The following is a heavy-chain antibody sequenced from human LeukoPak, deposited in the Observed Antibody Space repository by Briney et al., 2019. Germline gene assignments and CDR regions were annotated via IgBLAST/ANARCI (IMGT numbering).Heavy chain of an antibody. CDR1: GFTFSSYE. J-gene: IGHJ5*02. CDR3: ARGGYSSSWYDGKGNWFDP. CDR2: ISSSGSTI. D-gene: IGHD6-13*01. Sequence: GGSLRLSCAASGFTFSSYEMNWVRQAPGKGLEWVSYISSSGSTIYYADSVKGRFTISRDNAKNSLYLQMNSLRAEDTTVYYCARGGYSSSWYDGKGNWFDPWGQGTLVTVSS. V-gene: IGHV3-48*03.